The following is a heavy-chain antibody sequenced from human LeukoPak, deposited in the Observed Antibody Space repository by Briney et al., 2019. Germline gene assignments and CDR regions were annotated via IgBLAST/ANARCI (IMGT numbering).Heavy chain of an antibody. Sequence: GGSLRLSCAASGFTFSSYWMSWVRQAPGKGRGWVGFIRSNTFGGTAEYAASVKGRFTISRDDSKSIAYLQMNSLKTEDTAVYYCTRARITMVRGVIQNAAFGYWGQGTRVTVSS. J-gene: IGHJ4*02. V-gene: IGHV3-49*04. D-gene: IGHD3-10*01. CDR2: IRSNTFGGTA. CDR1: GFTFSSYW. CDR3: TRARITMVRGVIQNAAFGY.